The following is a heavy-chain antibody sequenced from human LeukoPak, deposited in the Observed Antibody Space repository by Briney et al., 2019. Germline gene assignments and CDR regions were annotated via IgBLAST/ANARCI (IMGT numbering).Heavy chain of an antibody. CDR1: GGSISSGSYY. CDR2: IYTSGST. J-gene: IGHJ5*02. D-gene: IGHD4-23*01. V-gene: IGHV4-61*02. CDR3: ARGSVGRRWFDP. Sequence: SQTLSLTCTVSGGSISSGSYYWSWIRQPAGKGLEWIGRIYTSGSTNYNPSLKSRVTISVDTSKNQFSLKLSSVTAADTAVYYCARGSVGRRWFDPWGQGTLVTVSS.